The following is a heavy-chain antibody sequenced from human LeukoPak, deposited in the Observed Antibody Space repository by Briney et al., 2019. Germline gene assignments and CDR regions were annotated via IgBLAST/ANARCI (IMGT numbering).Heavy chain of an antibody. Sequence: SETLPLTCTVSGGSISSYYWSWIRQPPGKGLEWIGYIYYSGSTNYNPSLKSRVTISVDTSKNQFSLKLSSVTAADTAVYYCARMLDGSRRRGFDFWGQGTLVTVSS. V-gene: IGHV4-59*01. J-gene: IGHJ4*02. CDR3: ARMLDGSRRRGFDF. D-gene: IGHD5-24*01. CDR1: GGSISSYY. CDR2: IYYSGST.